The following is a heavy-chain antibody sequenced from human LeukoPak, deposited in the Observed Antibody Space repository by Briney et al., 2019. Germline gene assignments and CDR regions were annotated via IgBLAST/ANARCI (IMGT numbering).Heavy chain of an antibody. Sequence: SETLSLTCTVSGGSISRYYWSWIRQPPGKGLEWIGYIYYSGSTNYNPSLKSRVTISVDTSKNQFSLKLSSVTAADTAVYYCARFSYYYGSWSYEPINWFDPWGQGTLVTVSS. CDR1: GGSISRYY. J-gene: IGHJ5*02. CDR3: ARFSYYYGSWSYEPINWFDP. CDR2: IYYSGST. D-gene: IGHD3-10*01. V-gene: IGHV4-59*08.